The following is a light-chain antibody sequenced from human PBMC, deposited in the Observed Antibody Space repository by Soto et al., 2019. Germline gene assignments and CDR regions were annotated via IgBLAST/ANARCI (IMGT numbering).Light chain of an antibody. CDR3: LQDYNYPRT. Sequence: TLSSSPVEIVTLSFPASQSLSSGYLAWYQQKFGQAPRLLIYDASRRATGIPERFSGSGSGTDFTLTISSLQPEDFATYYCLQDYNYPRTFGQGTKVDIK. CDR1: QSLSSGY. J-gene: IGKJ1*01. V-gene: IGKV3D-7*01. CDR2: DAS.